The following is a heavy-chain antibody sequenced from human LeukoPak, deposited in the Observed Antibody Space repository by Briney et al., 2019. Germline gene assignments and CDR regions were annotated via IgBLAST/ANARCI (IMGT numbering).Heavy chain of an antibody. CDR2: ISSSSSYI. J-gene: IGHJ4*02. V-gene: IGHV3-21*01. Sequence: GGSLRLSCAASGFTFSSYAMSWARQAPGKGLEWVSSISSSSSYIYYADSVKGRFTISRDNAKNSLYLQMNSLRAEDTAVYYCARNPPSYDFWSGYYADYWGQGTLVTVSS. D-gene: IGHD3-3*01. CDR1: GFTFSSYA. CDR3: ARNPPSYDFWSGYYADY.